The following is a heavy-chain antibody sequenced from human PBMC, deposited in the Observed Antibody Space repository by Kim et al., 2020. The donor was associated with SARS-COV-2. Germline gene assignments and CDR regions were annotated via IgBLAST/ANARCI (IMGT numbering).Heavy chain of an antibody. CDR1: GGSFSGYY. Sequence: SETLSLTCAVYGGSFSGYYWSWIRQPPGEGLEWIGEINHSGSTNYNPSLKSRVTISVDTSKNQFSLKLSSVTAADTAVYYCARVWGSYRYWGQGTLVTVS. CDR3: ARVWGSYRY. D-gene: IGHD3-16*02. CDR2: INHSGST. V-gene: IGHV4-34*01. J-gene: IGHJ4*02.